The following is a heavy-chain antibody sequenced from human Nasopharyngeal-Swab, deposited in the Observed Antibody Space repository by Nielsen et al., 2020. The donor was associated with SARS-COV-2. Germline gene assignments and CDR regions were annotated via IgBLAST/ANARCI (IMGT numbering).Heavy chain of an antibody. D-gene: IGHD6-6*01. CDR1: GFTVSSNY. CDR3: ARGQSIAAPLAREGGCGMDF. V-gene: IGHV3-53*01. Sequence: GESLKISCAASGFTVSSNYMSWVRQAPGKGLEWVSVIYSGGSTYYADSVKGRFTISRDNSKNTLYLQMNSLRAEDTAVYYCARGQSIAAPLAREGGCGMDFWGQGTTVTVSS. J-gene: IGHJ6*02. CDR2: IYSGGST.